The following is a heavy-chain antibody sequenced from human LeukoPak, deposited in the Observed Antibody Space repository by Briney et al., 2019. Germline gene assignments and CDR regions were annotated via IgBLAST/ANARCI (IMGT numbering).Heavy chain of an antibody. Sequence: GGSLRLSCAASGFTFSSYGMHWVRQAPGKGLEWVSSISSSSSYIYYADSVKGRFTISRDNAKNSLYLQMNSLRAEDTAVYYCARVLGALRRSAFDIWGQGTMVTVSS. CDR1: GFTFSSYG. V-gene: IGHV3-21*04. D-gene: IGHD3-16*01. CDR2: ISSSSSYI. CDR3: ARVLGALRRSAFDI. J-gene: IGHJ3*02.